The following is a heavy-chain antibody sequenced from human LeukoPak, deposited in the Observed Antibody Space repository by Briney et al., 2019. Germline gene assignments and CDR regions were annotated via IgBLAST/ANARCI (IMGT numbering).Heavy chain of an antibody. CDR2: ISAYNGNT. CDR3: ARADQYYYGSGSYWSGFDP. V-gene: IGHV1-18*01. D-gene: IGHD3-10*01. CDR1: GYTFTSNG. Sequence: AASVKVSCKASGYTFTSNGISWVRQAPGQGLEWMGWISAYNGNTNYAQKLQGRVTMTTDTSTSTAYMELRSLRSDDTAVYYCARADQYYYGSGSYWSGFDPWGQGTLVTVSS. J-gene: IGHJ5*02.